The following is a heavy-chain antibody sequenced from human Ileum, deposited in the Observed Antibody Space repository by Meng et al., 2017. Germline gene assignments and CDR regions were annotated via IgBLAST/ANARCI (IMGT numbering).Heavy chain of an antibody. CDR2: ISQESGRT. J-gene: IGHJ4*02. CDR3: VRNEGYSLGD. D-gene: IGHD2-21*01. Sequence: QVPLQGSGPGLGNPSGTPSPPCAVPGASISSRDWWSWVRHPPWKGLEWIGEISQESGRTNYNPSLKSRVTISLDKSKNQFSLNLNSVTAADTAVYYCVRNEGYSLGDWGQGTLVTVSS. V-gene: IGHV4-4*02. CDR1: GASISSRDW.